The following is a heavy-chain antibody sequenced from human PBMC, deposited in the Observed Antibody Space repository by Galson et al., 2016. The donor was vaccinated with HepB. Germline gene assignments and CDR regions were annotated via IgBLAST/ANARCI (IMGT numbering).Heavy chain of an antibody. D-gene: IGHD3-3*02. CDR3: VREASAETSLGSFDS. CDR2: ITPDGTKT. CDR1: GVAFNISR. Sequence: SLRLSCAASGVAFNISRMHWGRHAPRKGLVCISRITPDGTKTKYADSANGRFTVSRDNDKSPLHLQMHSVRVEDTAVYYCVREASAETSLGSFDSWGQGTLVTVSS. J-gene: IGHJ4*02. V-gene: IGHV3-74*03.